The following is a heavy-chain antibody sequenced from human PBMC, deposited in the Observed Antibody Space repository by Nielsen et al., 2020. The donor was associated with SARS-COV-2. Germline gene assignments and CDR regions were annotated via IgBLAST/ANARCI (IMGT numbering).Heavy chain of an antibody. V-gene: IGHV3-7*01. CDR2: IKQDGSEK. CDR3: ARDATGPGPGYYGMDV. D-gene: IGHD1-1*01. Sequence: WIRQPPGKGLEWVANIKQDGSEKYYVDSVKGRFTISRDNAKNSLYLQMNSLRAEDTAVYYCARDATGPGPGYYGMDVWGQGTTVTVSS. J-gene: IGHJ6*02.